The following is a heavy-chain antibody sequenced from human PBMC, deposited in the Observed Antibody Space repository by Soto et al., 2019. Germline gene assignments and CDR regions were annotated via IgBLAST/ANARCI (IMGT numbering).Heavy chain of an antibody. CDR3: ARSYRRYCSGGSCYSYYYYYMDV. Sequence: QVQLQESGPGLVKPSETLSLTCTVSGGSISSYYWSWIRQPPGKGLEWIGSIYYSGSTNYNPSLNSRVTISVHTSNNPSSLKLSSVTAAHTAVYYCARSYRRYCSGGSCYSYYYYYMDVWGKGTTVTVSS. CDR2: IYYSGST. J-gene: IGHJ6*03. CDR1: GGSISSYY. D-gene: IGHD2-15*01. V-gene: IGHV4-59*01.